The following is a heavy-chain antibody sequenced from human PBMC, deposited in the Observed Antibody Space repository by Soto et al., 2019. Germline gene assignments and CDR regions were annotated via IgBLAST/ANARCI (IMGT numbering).Heavy chain of an antibody. CDR2: ICYSGST. CDR1: GGSIISSSYY. J-gene: IGHJ4*02. D-gene: IGHD2-15*01. Sequence: QLQLQESGPGLVKPSDTLSLTCTVSGGSIISSSYYWVWIRQPPGEGREWIGSICYSGSTYYNLTLKSRVTISVDTSKNQCSLKPSSVNAADTAVYFCARLPGYCSGDICRSDYWGQGTLVTVSS. V-gene: IGHV4-39*01. CDR3: ARLPGYCSGDICRSDY.